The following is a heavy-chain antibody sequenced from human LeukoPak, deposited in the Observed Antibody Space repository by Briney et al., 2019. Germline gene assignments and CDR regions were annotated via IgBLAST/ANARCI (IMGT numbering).Heavy chain of an antibody. CDR3: ARDGVEDYVWGSCRPYYFDY. V-gene: IGHV4-4*07. J-gene: IGHJ4*02. CDR2: IYTSGST. CDR1: GGSISSYY. D-gene: IGHD3-16*02. Sequence: SETLSLTCTVSGGSISSYYWSWIRQPAGKGLEWIGRIYTSGSTNYNPSLKSRVTMSVDTSKNQFSLKLSSVTAADTAVYYCARDGVEDYVWGSCRPYYFDYWGQGTLVTVSS.